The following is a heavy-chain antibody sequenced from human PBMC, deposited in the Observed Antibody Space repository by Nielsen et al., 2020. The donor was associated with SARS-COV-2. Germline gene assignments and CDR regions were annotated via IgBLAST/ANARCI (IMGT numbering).Heavy chain of an antibody. CDR2: TYYRSKWYN. J-gene: IGHJ6*03. Sequence: WIRQSPSRGLEWLGRTYYRSKWYNDYAVSVKSRITINPDTSKNQFSLLLNSVTPEDTAVYYCARARGAYGDYYYYYYTDVWGKGTTVTVSS. D-gene: IGHD4-17*01. V-gene: IGHV6-1*01. CDR3: ARARGAYGDYYYYYYTDV.